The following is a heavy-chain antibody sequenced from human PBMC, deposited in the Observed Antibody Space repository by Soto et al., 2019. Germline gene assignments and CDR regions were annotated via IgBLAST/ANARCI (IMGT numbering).Heavy chain of an antibody. CDR1: GGSISSFY. CDR3: ARDKRVTMIGGWFDP. Sequence: SETLSLTCTVSGGSISSFYWSWIRQPAGKGLEWIGRIYSGGRNNYNPSLKSRVTMSVDTSKNQFSMKLISVTAADTAVYYCARDKRVTMIGGWFDPWGQGTLVTAPQ. J-gene: IGHJ5*02. V-gene: IGHV4-4*07. CDR2: IYSGGRN. D-gene: IGHD3-22*01.